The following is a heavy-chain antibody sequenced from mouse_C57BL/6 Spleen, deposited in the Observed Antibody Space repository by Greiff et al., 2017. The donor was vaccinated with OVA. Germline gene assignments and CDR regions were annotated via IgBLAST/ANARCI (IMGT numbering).Heavy chain of an antibody. CDR1: GYAFTNYL. V-gene: IGHV1-54*01. CDR2: INPGSGGT. Sequence: VMLVESGAELVRPGTSVKVSCKASGYAFTNYLIEWVKQRPGQGLEWIGVINPGSGGTNYNEKFKGKATLTADKSSSTAYMQLSSLTSEDSAVYFCARGGLDYYGSSLYWGQGTLVTVSA. D-gene: IGHD1-1*01. CDR3: ARGGLDYYGSSLY. J-gene: IGHJ3*01.